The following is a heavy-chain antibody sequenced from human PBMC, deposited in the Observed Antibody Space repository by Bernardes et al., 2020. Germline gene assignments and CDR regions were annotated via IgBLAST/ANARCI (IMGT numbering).Heavy chain of an antibody. D-gene: IGHD4-17*01. Sequence: ASVKVSCKASGYTFTSYAMHWVRQAPGQRLEWMGWINAGNGNTKYSQKFQGRVTITRDTSASTAYMELSSLRSEDTAVYYCAREDYGKPKNRQNWFDPWGQGTLVTVSS. CDR3: AREDYGKPKNRQNWFDP. J-gene: IGHJ5*02. V-gene: IGHV1-3*01. CDR1: GYTFTSYA. CDR2: INAGNGNT.